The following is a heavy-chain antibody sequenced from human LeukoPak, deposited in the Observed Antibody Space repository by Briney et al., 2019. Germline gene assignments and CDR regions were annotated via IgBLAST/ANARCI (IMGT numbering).Heavy chain of an antibody. V-gene: IGHV3-23*01. D-gene: IGHD2-15*01. CDR1: GFTFSSYA. Sequence: GGSLRLSRAASGFTFSSYAMSWVRQAPGKGLEWVSDISGSGGSTYYADSVKGRFTIFRDNSKNTLYLQMNSLRAEDMAVYYCAIEGGGSNYYMDVWGKGTTVTVSS. CDR2: ISGSGGST. CDR3: AIEGGGSNYYMDV. J-gene: IGHJ6*03.